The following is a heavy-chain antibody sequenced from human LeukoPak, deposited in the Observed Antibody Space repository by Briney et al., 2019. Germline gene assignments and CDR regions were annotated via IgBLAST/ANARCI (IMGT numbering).Heavy chain of an antibody. CDR1: GGSISSYY. CDR2: IFYSVGT. CDR3: ARGAAMILGSGSLDY. J-gene: IGHJ4*02. D-gene: IGHD3-10*01. V-gene: IGHV4-59*01. Sequence: SETLSLTCTVPGGSISSYYWSWIRQPPGKGLEWSGYIFYSVGTNYNPSLKSRVTISVDTSKNQFSLKLRSVTAADTAVYYCARGAAMILGSGSLDYWGQGTLVTVSS.